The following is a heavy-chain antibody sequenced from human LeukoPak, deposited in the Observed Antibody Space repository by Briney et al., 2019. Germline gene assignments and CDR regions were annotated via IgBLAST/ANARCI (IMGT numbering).Heavy chain of an antibody. D-gene: IGHD3-22*01. CDR2: IYYSGNT. CDR3: ARHGRCSSGPCSTGRWFDS. V-gene: IGHV4-59*08. J-gene: IGHJ5*01. Sequence: GSLRLSCAASGFTFSSYSMNWLRQPPGKPLEWIGHIYYSGNTKYNPSLNSRVTISIDTSQNQFSLKLSSVSAADTAVYYCARHGRCSSGPCSTGRWFDSWGQGTLVTVSS. CDR1: GFTFSSYS.